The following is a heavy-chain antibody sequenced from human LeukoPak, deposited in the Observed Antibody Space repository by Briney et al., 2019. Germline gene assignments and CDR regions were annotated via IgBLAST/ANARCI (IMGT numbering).Heavy chain of an antibody. J-gene: IGHJ4*02. CDR1: GGSISSSSYY. CDR2: ISGSGGST. V-gene: IGHV3-23*01. Sequence: PSETLSLTCTVSGGSISSSSYYWGWIRQPPGKGLEWVSAISGSGGSTYYADSVKGRFTISRDNSKNTLYLQMNSLRAEDTAVYYCAKGEFGDYELFDYWGQGTLVTVSS. CDR3: AKGEFGDYELFDY. D-gene: IGHD4-17*01.